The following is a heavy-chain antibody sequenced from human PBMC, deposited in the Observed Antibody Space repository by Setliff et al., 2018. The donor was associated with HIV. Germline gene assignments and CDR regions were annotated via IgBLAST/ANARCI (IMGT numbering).Heavy chain of an antibody. Sequence: PSETLSLTCTVSGGSISSGNYYWGWIRQPPGEGLEWIGSIYYSGSTYYNPYLKSRATISIDTSKNQFSLKLSSVNAADTAVYYCARRGGDFWSGDPLGLVEYYIDVWGKGTTVTVSS. D-gene: IGHD3-3*01. J-gene: IGHJ6*03. V-gene: IGHV4-39*01. CDR1: GGSISSGNYY. CDR2: IYYSGST. CDR3: ARRGGDFWSGDPLGLVEYYIDV.